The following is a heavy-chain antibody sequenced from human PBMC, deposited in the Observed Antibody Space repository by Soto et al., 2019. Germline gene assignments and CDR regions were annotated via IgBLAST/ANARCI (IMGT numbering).Heavy chain of an antibody. CDR3: ARSYSSGWYWDY. CDR2: IDPSDSYT. Sequence: PGEALKISWQGSGYSFTSYWIIWVRQMPGKGLEWMGRIDPSDSYTNYSPSFQGHVTISADKSISTAYVQWSSLKASDTAMYFCARSYSSGWYWDYWGQGTLVTVSS. J-gene: IGHJ4*02. D-gene: IGHD6-13*01. CDR1: GYSFTSYW. V-gene: IGHV5-10-1*01.